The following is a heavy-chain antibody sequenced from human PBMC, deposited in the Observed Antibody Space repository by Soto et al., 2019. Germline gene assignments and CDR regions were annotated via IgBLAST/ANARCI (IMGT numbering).Heavy chain of an antibody. D-gene: IGHD2-2*01. J-gene: IGHJ5*02. CDR1: GVPISSGGYS. Sequence: SETLSLTCAVSGVPISSGGYSWSWLRQPPGKGLEWIGYIYHSGSTYYNPSLKSRVTISVDRSKNQFSLKLSSVTAADTAVYYCARVPDRWGQGTLVTVSS. CDR3: ARVPDR. V-gene: IGHV4-30-2*01. CDR2: IYHSGST.